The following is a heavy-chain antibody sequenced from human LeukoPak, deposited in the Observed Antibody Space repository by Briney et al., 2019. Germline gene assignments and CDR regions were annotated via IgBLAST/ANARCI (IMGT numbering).Heavy chain of an antibody. V-gene: IGHV4-34*01. CDR3: ARVSGYSSGWYFRRGTFDI. CDR2: INHSGST. D-gene: IGHD6-19*01. J-gene: IGHJ3*02. Sequence: SETLSLTCAVYGESFSGYYWSWIRQPPGKGLEWIGEINHSGSTNYNPSLKSRVTISVDTSKNQFSLKLSSVTAADTAVYYCARVSGYSSGWYFRRGTFDIWGQGTMVTVSS. CDR1: GESFSGYY.